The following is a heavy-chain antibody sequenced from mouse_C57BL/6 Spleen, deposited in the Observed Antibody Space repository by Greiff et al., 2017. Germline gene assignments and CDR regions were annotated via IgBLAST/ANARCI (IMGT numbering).Heavy chain of an antibody. CDR3: ARSEDGQYYAMDY. J-gene: IGHJ4*01. CDR2: IYPGDGDT. CDR1: GYAFSSSW. V-gene: IGHV1-82*01. D-gene: IGHD2-3*01. Sequence: QVQLKESGPELVKPGASVKISCKASGYAFSSSWMNWVKQRPGTGLEWIGRIYPGDGDTNYNGKFKGKATLTSDKSSSTAYMQLSSLTAEDSAVYVCARSEDGQYYAMDYWGQGTSVTVSS.